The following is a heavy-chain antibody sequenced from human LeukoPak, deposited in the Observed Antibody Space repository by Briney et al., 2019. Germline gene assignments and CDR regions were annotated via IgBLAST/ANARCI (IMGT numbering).Heavy chain of an antibody. J-gene: IGHJ6*02. Sequence: GGSLRLSCAASGFTFSSYSMNWVRQAPGKGLEWVSSISMSKNYIYYADSVKGRFTISRDNARNSLYLQMNSLRAEDTAVYYCARASGYYYYYGMDVWGQGTTVTVSS. CDR2: ISMSKNYI. CDR3: ARASGYYYYYGMDV. D-gene: IGHD6-19*01. CDR1: GFTFSSYS. V-gene: IGHV3-21*01.